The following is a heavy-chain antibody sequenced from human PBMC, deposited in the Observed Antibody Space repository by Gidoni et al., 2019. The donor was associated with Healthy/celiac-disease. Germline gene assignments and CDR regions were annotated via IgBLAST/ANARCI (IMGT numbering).Heavy chain of an antibody. J-gene: IGHJ5*02. V-gene: IGHV3-21*01. CDR3: AREYEELPSNWFDP. D-gene: IGHD2-15*01. CDR2: ISSSSSYI. Sequence: EVQLVESGGGLVKPGGSLRLSCAASGFTFSSYSMNWVRQAPGKGLEWVSSISSSSSYIYYADSVKGRFTISRDNAKNSLYLQMNSLRAEDTAVYYCAREYEELPSNWFDPWGQGTLVTVSS. CDR1: GFTFSSYS.